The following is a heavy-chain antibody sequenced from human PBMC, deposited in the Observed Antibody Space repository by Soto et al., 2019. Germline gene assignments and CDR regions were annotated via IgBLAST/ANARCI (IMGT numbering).Heavy chain of an antibody. Sequence: KSSETLSLTCTVSGGSISSGGYYWSWIRQHPGKGLEWIGYIYYSGSTYYNPSLKSRVTISVDTSKNQFSLKLSSVTAADTAVYYCAREMRAASDAFDIWGQGTMVTVSS. D-gene: IGHD6-25*01. V-gene: IGHV4-31*03. J-gene: IGHJ3*02. CDR2: IYYSGST. CDR3: AREMRAASDAFDI. CDR1: GGSISSGGYY.